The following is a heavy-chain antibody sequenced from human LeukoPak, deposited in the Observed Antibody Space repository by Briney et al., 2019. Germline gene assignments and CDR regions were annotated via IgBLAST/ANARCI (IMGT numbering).Heavy chain of an antibody. CDR2: IYYSGST. Sequence: SETLSLTCTVSGGSISSSSYYWGWIRQPPGKGLEWIGSIYYSGSTYYNPSLKSRVTISVDTSKNQFSLKLSSVPAADTAVYYCARPYYYDSSGYYYDAFDIWGQGTMVTVSS. D-gene: IGHD3-22*01. CDR1: GGSISSSSYY. J-gene: IGHJ3*02. CDR3: ARPYYYDSSGYYYDAFDI. V-gene: IGHV4-39*01.